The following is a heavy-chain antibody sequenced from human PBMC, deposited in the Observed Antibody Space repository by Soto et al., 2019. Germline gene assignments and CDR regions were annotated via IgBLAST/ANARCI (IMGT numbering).Heavy chain of an antibody. CDR1: GFTFNSYD. CDR2: IGTAGAP. J-gene: IGHJ6*02. CDR3: ARGSTYSGLDV. Sequence: EVQLVESGGGLVQPGGSLRLSCAASGFTFNSYDMHWVRQVTGKGLGWVSAIGTAGAPYYPGSVKGRFTISRENAKNSLYLQMNSLRDGDTAVYYCARGSTYSGLDVWGQGTTVTVSS. V-gene: IGHV3-13*05.